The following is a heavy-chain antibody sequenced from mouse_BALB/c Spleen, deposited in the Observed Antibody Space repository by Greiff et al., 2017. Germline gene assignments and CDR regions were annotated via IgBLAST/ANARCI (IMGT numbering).Heavy chain of an antibody. CDR1: GYTFTSYW. D-gene: IGHD2-3*01. CDR3: ARWGDY. J-gene: IGHJ2*01. CDR2: IYPGDGDT. V-gene: IGHV1-87*01. Sequence: VKLQQSGAELARPGASVKLSCKASGYTFTSYWMQWVKQRPGQGLEWIGAIYPGDGDTRYTQKFKGKATLTADKSSSTAYMQLSSLASEDSAVYYCARWGDYWGQGTTLTVSS.